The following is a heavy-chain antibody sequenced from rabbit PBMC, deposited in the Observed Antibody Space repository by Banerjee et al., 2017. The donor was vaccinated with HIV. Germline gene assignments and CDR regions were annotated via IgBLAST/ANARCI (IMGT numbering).Heavy chain of an antibody. J-gene: IGHJ4*01. CDR1: GFTLSSYYY. Sequence: QEQLEESGGDLVKPEGSLTLTCTASGFTLSSYYYMCWVRQAPGKGLEWIACIDTGGRGYTWYASWAKGRFTISKTSSTTVTLQMTSLTAADTASYFCARDLAGVIGWNFNLWGQGTLVTVS. V-gene: IGHV1S45*01. CDR3: ARDLAGVIGWNFNL. D-gene: IGHD4-1*01. CDR2: IDTGGRGYT.